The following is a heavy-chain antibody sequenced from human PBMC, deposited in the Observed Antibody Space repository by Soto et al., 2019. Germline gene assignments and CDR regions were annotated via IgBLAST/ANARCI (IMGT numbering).Heavy chain of an antibody. CDR2: ISYDGSNK. J-gene: IGHJ4*02. CDR3: AMPMTTDSY. CDR1: GFTFSSYG. Sequence: QVQLVESGGGVVQLGGSLRLSCAASGFTFSSYGLHWVRQAPGKGLEWVAVISYDGSNKYYADSVKGRFTISRDNSKNTLYLQMNSLRAEDTAVYYCAMPMTTDSYWGQGTLVTVSS. V-gene: IGHV3-30*03. D-gene: IGHD4-17*01.